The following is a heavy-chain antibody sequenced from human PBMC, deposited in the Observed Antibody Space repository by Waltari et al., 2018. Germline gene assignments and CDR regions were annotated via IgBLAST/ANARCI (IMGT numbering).Heavy chain of an antibody. CDR2: IIPIFGTA. CDR3: ARGRVGDPIPAAMSNWFDP. Sequence: QVQLVQSGAEVKKPGSSVKVSCKASGGTFSSYAISWVRKAPGQGLEWMGGIIPIFGTANYAQKFQGRVTITADESTSTAYMELSSLRSEDTAVYYCARGRVGDPIPAAMSNWFDPWGQGTLVTVSS. J-gene: IGHJ5*02. V-gene: IGHV1-69*01. D-gene: IGHD2-2*01. CDR1: GGTFSSYA.